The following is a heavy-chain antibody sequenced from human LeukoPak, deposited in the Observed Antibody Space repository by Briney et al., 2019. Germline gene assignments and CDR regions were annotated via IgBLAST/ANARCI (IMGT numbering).Heavy chain of an antibody. CDR1: GFTFNSYT. V-gene: IGHV3-48*01. CDR2: IRSNSRGI. Sequence: GGSLRLSCAASGFTFNSYTMNWVRQAPGKGLESVSSIRSNSRGINYADSVKGRFTISRDNSKNTLYLQMNSLRAEDTAVYYCARGDWFDPWGQGTLVTVSS. CDR3: ARGDWFDP. J-gene: IGHJ5*02.